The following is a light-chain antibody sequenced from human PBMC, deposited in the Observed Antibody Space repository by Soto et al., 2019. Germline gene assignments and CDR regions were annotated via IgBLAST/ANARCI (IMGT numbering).Light chain of an antibody. Sequence: DIQMTQSPSTLSSSIGDRVTITCRASQSLNGRLAWYQQRPGHAPNLLIYDVSTLETGVPSRFSGTGSETEFTLTISGLQTDDFETYYCQQYYYYSTFGPGTKVEIK. CDR1: QSLNGR. CDR3: QQYYYYST. CDR2: DVS. J-gene: IGKJ1*01. V-gene: IGKV1-5*01.